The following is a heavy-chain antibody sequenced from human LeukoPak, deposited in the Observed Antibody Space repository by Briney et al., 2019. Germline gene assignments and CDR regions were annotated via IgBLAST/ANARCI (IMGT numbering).Heavy chain of an antibody. CDR2: ISSSSSYI. CDR1: GFTFSSYR. V-gene: IGHV3-21*01. Sequence: GGSLRLSCAASGFTFSSYRMNWVRQAPGKGLEWVSSISSSSSYIYYADSVKGRFTISRDNAKNSLYLQMNSLRAEDTAVYYCARDRAKSVAAAGVYWGQGTLVTVSS. CDR3: ARDRAKSVAAAGVY. D-gene: IGHD6-13*01. J-gene: IGHJ4*02.